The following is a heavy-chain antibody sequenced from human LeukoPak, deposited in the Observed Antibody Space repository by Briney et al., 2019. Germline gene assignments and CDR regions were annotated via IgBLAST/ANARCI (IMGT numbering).Heavy chain of an antibody. CDR3: AKKFPGTVAAGPDH. D-gene: IGHD6-13*01. V-gene: IGHV3-30*18. CDR1: GFTFSTFG. CDR2: ISYDGSNK. Sequence: GGSLRLSCAASGFTFSTFGMHWVRQAPGKGLEWVAVISYDGSNKYYGDSVKGRFPISRDNSKNTLYLQMNSLRAEDTAVYYCAKKFPGTVAAGPDHWGQGTLVTVSS. J-gene: IGHJ4*02.